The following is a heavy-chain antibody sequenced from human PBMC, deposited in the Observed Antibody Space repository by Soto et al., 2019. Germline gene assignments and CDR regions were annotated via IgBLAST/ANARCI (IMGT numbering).Heavy chain of an antibody. CDR1: GGSISSYY. CDR2: IYYSGST. Sequence: SETLSLTCTVSGGSISSYYWSWIRRPPGKGLEWIGYIYYSGSTNYNPSLKSRVTISVDTSKNQFSLKLSSVTAADTAVYYCARAFRGDFGVVNPSRYYYYYMDVWGKGTTVTVSS. D-gene: IGHD3-3*01. CDR3: ARAFRGDFGVVNPSRYYYYYMDV. J-gene: IGHJ6*03. V-gene: IGHV4-59*01.